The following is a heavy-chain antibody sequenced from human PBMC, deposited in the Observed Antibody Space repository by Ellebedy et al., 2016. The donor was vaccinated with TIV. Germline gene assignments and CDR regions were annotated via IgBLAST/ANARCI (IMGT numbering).Heavy chain of an antibody. CDR2: INSGGTRT. J-gene: IGHJ4*02. D-gene: IGHD6-19*01. Sequence: PGGSLRLSCAASGFTFSGYAMSWVRQAPGKGLGWVSGINSGGTRTYYADSVEGRFIISRDNSKKTLYLQMNSLRAEDTAVYYCAKGRGGGSDSSAPRYYFDSWGLGTLVTVSS. V-gene: IGHV3-23*01. CDR1: GFTFSGYA. CDR3: AKGRGGGSDSSAPRYYFDS.